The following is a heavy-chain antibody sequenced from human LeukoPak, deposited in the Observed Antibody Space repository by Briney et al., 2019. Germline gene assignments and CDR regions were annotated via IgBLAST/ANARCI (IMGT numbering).Heavy chain of an antibody. CDR3: AKDRYGSGSYPFDY. V-gene: IGHV3-23*01. CDR2: ISGSGGST. J-gene: IGHJ4*02. CDR1: GFTFSNAW. D-gene: IGHD3-10*01. Sequence: PGGSLRLSCVGSGFTFSNAWMTWVRQAPGKGLEWVSAISGSGGSTYYADSVKGRFTISRDNSKNTPYLQMNSLRAEDTAVYYCAKDRYGSGSYPFDYWGQGTLATVSS.